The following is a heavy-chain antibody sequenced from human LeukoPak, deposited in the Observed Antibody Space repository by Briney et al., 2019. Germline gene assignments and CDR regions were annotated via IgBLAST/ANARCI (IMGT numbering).Heavy chain of an antibody. CDR1: GFTFSSYA. V-gene: IGHV4-34*01. Sequence: PGGSLRLSCAASGFTFSSYAMSWVRQPPGKGLEWIGEINHSGSTNYNPSLKSRVTISVDTSKNQFSLRLSSVTAADTAVYYCARESPPNYYDSSGYYNYYYYGMDVWGQGTTVTVSS. D-gene: IGHD3-22*01. J-gene: IGHJ6*02. CDR2: INHSGST. CDR3: ARESPPNYYDSSGYYNYYYYGMDV.